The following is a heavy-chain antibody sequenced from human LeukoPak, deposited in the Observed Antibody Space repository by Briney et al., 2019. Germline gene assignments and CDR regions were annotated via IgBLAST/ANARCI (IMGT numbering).Heavy chain of an antibody. CDR3: ARANTVPDY. D-gene: IGHD4-17*01. J-gene: IGHJ4*02. CDR2: IKQDGSEK. CDR1: GFTFSNAW. V-gene: IGHV3-7*04. Sequence: GGSLRLSCAASGFTFSNAWMSWVRQAPGKGLERVANIKQDGSEKYYVDSVKGRFTISRDNAKNSLYLQMNSLRAEDTAVYYCARANTVPDYWGQGTLVTVSS.